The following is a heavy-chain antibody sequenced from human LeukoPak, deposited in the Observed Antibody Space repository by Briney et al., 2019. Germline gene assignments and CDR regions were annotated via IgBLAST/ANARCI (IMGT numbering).Heavy chain of an antibody. D-gene: IGHD3-22*01. CDR3: ARGPSSWDYYDSSGYFSFDY. CDR2: INPNSGGT. J-gene: IGHJ4*02. V-gene: IGHV1-2*02. CDR1: GYSFTGYY. Sequence: ASVKVSCKASGYSFTGYYMRWVRQAPGQGLEWMGWINPNSGGTNYAQKFQGRVTMTRDTSISTAYMELSRLRSDDTAVYYCARGPSSWDYYDSSGYFSFDYWGQGTLVTVSS.